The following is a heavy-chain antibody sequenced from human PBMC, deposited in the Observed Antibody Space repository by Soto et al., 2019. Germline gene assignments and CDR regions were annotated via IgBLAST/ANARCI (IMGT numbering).Heavy chain of an antibody. CDR1: GFTFSSYG. Sequence: EVQLLESGGGLEQPGNFLRLSCAASGFTFSSYGMSWVRQAPGKGLEWVSAMSGSGDRSYYTESVKGRFIISRDNSKSTLYLHMSNLRAEDTAVYYGAKALYSVYELTTFDYWGQGSLVTVSS. D-gene: IGHD5-12*01. V-gene: IGHV3-23*01. CDR2: MSGSGDRS. J-gene: IGHJ4*02. CDR3: AKALYSVYELTTFDY.